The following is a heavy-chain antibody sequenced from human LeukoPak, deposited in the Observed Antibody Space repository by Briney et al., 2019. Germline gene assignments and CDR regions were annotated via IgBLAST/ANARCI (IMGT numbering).Heavy chain of an antibody. J-gene: IGHJ6*02. CDR2: IYANGEI. CDR3: AKGRHGEGLDV. D-gene: IGHD2-15*01. CDR1: GASITSDY. V-gene: IGHV4-4*07. Sequence: SETLSLTCSVSGASITSDYWSWIRQPAGKALEWVGRIYANGEINYNPSLRSRLTMSVDTSRNHFSLKLSSVTAADTAAYYCAKGRHGEGLDVWGQGTTVIVSS.